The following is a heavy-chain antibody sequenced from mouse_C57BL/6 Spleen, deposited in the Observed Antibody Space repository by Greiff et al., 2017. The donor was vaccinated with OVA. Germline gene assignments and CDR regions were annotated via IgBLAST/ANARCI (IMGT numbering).Heavy chain of an antibody. V-gene: IGHV3-6*01. CDR1: GYSITSGYY. D-gene: IGHD2-5*01. J-gene: IGHJ3*01. CDR2: ISYDGSN. Sequence: EVQLKESGPGLVKPSQSLSLTCSVTGYSITSGYYWNWIRQFPGNKLEWMGYISYDGSNNYNPSLKNRISITRDTSKNQFFLKLNSVTTEDTATYYCAREGDYSNYGVAYWGQGTLVTVSA. CDR3: AREGDYSNYGVAY.